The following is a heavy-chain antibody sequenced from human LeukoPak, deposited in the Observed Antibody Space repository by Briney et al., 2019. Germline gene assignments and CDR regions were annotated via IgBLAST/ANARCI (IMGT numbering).Heavy chain of an antibody. D-gene: IGHD3-10*01. CDR1: GFTFSSYA. Sequence: GGSLRLSCAASGFTFSSYAMHWVRQAPGKGLEWVAVISYDGSNKYYADSVKGRFTISRDNSKNTLYLQMNSLRAEDTAVYYCAYSGSSGGYFDYWGQGTLVTVSS. J-gene: IGHJ4*02. CDR3: AYSGSSGGYFDY. V-gene: IGHV3-30*04. CDR2: ISYDGSNK.